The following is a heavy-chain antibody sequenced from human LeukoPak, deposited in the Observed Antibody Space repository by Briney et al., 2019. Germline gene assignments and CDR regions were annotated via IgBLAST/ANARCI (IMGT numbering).Heavy chain of an antibody. Sequence: SETLSLTCAVSGVSISGSYYYWGWIRQPPGKGLEWIGNIYYSGSTYYNPSLKSRVTISVDTSKNQFFLKLSSVTAADTAVYYCARGRFDYYDSSGYYRPREYYYYYYYMDVWGKGTTVTISS. CDR1: GVSISGSYYY. J-gene: IGHJ6*03. D-gene: IGHD3-22*01. V-gene: IGHV4-39*07. CDR3: ARGRFDYYDSSGYYRPREYYYYYYYMDV. CDR2: IYYSGST.